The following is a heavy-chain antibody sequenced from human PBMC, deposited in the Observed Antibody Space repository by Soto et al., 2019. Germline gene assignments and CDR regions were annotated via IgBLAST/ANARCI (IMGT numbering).Heavy chain of an antibody. V-gene: IGHV1-8*01. Sequence: ASVKVSCKASGYIFTSYDINWVRQAPGQGLEWMGWMNPDSGNTGYALKFQGRVTMTRDTSINTAYMELSSLTSEDTAVYYCARVHMGAHYFDSWGQGPMVTVYS. J-gene: IGHJ4*02. CDR1: GYIFTSYD. CDR2: MNPDSGNT. D-gene: IGHD3-16*01. CDR3: ARVHMGAHYFDS.